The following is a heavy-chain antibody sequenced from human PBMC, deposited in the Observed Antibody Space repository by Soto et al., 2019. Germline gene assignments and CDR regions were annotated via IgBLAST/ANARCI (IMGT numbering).Heavy chain of an antibody. J-gene: IGHJ6*02. CDR3: IQSRCGGDCLQSYSSYYYYGMDV. Sequence: QITLKESGPTLVKPTQTLTLTCTFSAFSLSTGGVGVGWIRQPPGKALEWLALIYWDDDKRYSTSLSSRLTITKDTSKNQVVLTMTNMDPVDTATYYCIQSRCGGDCLQSYSSYYYYGMDVWGQGTTVTVSS. CDR2: IYWDDDK. D-gene: IGHD2-21*02. V-gene: IGHV2-5*02. CDR1: AFSLSTGGVG.